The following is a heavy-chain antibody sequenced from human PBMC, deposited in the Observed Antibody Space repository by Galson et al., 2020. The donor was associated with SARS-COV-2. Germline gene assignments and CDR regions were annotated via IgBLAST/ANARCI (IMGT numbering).Heavy chain of an antibody. Sequence: SETLSLTCTVSGGSISDYYWSWIRQSPGKGLEWIGYIYYSGRTNYNPSLRSRVTISIDTSKNQFSLKMTYVTAADTAVYYCARQGAYDSATLGYWGQETLVTVSS. CDR3: ARQGAYDSATLGY. CDR1: GGSISDYY. V-gene: IGHV4-59*08. CDR2: IYYSGRT. D-gene: IGHD5-12*01. J-gene: IGHJ4*02.